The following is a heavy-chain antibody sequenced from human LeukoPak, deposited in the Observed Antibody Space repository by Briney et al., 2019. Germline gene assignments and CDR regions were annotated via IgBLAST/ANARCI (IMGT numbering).Heavy chain of an antibody. J-gene: IGHJ4*02. Sequence: SETLSLTCTVSGGSISSYYWSWIRQPPGKGLEWIGYIYYSGSTNYNPSLKSRVTISVDTSKNQFSLKLSSVTAADTAVYYCARVGCSSTSCYNGYDYWGQGTLVTVSS. CDR1: GGSISSYY. V-gene: IGHV4-59*01. CDR2: IYYSGST. CDR3: ARVGCSSTSCYNGYDY. D-gene: IGHD2-2*02.